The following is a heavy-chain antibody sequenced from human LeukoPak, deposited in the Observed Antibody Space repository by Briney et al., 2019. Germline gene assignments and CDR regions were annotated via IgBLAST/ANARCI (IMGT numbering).Heavy chain of an antibody. V-gene: IGHV1-46*01. Sequence: ASVKVSCKASGYTFSGYHMHWVRQAPGQGLEWMGIINPSGGSTSYAQKFQGRVTMTRDMSTSTVYMELSSLRSEDTAVYYCARERPHIWFGEIRGPSPRGIWDYWGQGTLVTVSS. CDR2: INPSGGST. J-gene: IGHJ4*02. CDR3: ARERPHIWFGEIRGPSPRGIWDY. D-gene: IGHD3-10*01. CDR1: GYTFSGYH.